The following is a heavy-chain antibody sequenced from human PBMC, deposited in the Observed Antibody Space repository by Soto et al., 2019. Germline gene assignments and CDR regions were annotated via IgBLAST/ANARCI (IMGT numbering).Heavy chain of an antibody. Sequence: EVQLLESGGGLVQPGGSLSLYCAASGFTFSSYAMSWVRQAPGKGLEWVSAISGSGGSTYYADSVKGRFTISRDNSKNTLYLQLNSLRAEDTAVYYCAKSPKPAAMKLWFDPWGQGTLVTVSS. CDR1: GFTFSSYA. V-gene: IGHV3-23*01. D-gene: IGHD2-2*01. CDR2: ISGSGGST. J-gene: IGHJ5*02. CDR3: AKSPKPAAMKLWFDP.